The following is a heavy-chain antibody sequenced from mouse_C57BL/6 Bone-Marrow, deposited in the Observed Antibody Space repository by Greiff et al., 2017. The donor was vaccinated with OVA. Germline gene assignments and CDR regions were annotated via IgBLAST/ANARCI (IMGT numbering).Heavy chain of an antibody. Sequence: LQESGAELVRPGTSVKMSCKASGYTFTNYWIGWAKQRPGHGLEWIGDIYPGGGYTTYNEKFKGKATLTADKSSSTAYMQFSSLTSEDSAIYYCARSVYYGSDYWGQGTTLTVSS. CDR2: IYPGGGYT. CDR3: ARSVYYGSDY. CDR1: GYTFTNYW. J-gene: IGHJ2*01. V-gene: IGHV1-63*01. D-gene: IGHD1-1*01.